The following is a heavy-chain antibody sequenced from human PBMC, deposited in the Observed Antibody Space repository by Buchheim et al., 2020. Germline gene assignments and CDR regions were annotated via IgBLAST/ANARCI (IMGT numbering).Heavy chain of an antibody. CDR2: INPSGGST. V-gene: IGHV1-46*01. CDR1: GYTFTSYY. J-gene: IGHJ6*03. CDR3: ARSIAAAGTKGSGDYYYMDV. Sequence: QVQLVQSGAEVKKPGASVKVSCKASGYTFTSYYMHWVRQAPGQGLEWMGIINPSGGSTSYAQKFQGRVTMTRDKSKSTVYMELSSLRSEDTAVYYCARSIAAAGTKGSGDYYYMDVWGKGTT. D-gene: IGHD6-13*01.